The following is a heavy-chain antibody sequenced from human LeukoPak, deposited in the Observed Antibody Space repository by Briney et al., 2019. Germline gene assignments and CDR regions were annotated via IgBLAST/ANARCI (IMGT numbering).Heavy chain of an antibody. D-gene: IGHD3-9*01. J-gene: IGHJ4*02. CDR2: ISYDGSNK. V-gene: IGHV3-30*03. CDR1: GFTFSRYG. Sequence: GGSLRLSCAASGFTFSRYGMHWVRQAPGKGLEWVAVISYDGSNKYYADSVKGRFTISRDNAKNSLYLQMNSLRAEDTAVYYCAREIEEYYDILTGYYPDYWGQGTLVTVSS. CDR3: AREIEEYYDILTGYYPDY.